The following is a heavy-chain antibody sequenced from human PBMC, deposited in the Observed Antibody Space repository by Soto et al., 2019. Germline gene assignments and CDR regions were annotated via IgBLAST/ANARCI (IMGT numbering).Heavy chain of an antibody. CDR1: GGSISSSSYY. CDR3: ARRRSTYYYDSSGVNWFDP. Sequence: QLLESGPGLVKPSETLSLTCTVSGGSISSSSYYWGWIRQPPGKGLEWIGSIYYSGSTYYNPSLKSRVTISVDTSKNQFSLKLSSVTAADTAVYYCARRRSTYYYDSSGVNWFDPWGQGTLVTVSS. J-gene: IGHJ5*02. CDR2: IYYSGST. D-gene: IGHD3-22*01. V-gene: IGHV4-39*01.